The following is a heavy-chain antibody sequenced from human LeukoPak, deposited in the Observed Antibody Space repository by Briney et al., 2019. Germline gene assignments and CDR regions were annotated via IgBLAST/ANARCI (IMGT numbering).Heavy chain of an antibody. CDR3: AKGRVVAGTKSLTYNWFDP. V-gene: IGHV1-2*02. CDR1: GYTFTGYY. Sequence: ASVKVSCKASGYTFTGYYIHWVRQAPGQGLEWMGWINPNGGGTKYAQKFQGRVTMTRDTSISTAYMGLSRLRSDDTAVYYCAKGRVVAGTKSLTYNWFDPWGQGTLVTVSS. D-gene: IGHD6-19*01. CDR2: INPNGGGT. J-gene: IGHJ5*02.